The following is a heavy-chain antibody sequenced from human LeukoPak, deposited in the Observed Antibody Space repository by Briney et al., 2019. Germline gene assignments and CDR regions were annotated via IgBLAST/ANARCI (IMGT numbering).Heavy chain of an antibody. Sequence: GGSLRLSCAASGFTFRSYSMNWVRQAPGKGLEWLSSISSSSSYIYYADSVKGRFTISRDNAKNSLYLQMNSLRAEDTAVYYCARSGAFPGAGWFDPWGQGTLVTVSS. V-gene: IGHV3-21*01. D-gene: IGHD6-19*01. CDR3: ARSGAFPGAGWFDP. CDR2: ISSSSSYI. CDR1: GFTFRSYS. J-gene: IGHJ5*02.